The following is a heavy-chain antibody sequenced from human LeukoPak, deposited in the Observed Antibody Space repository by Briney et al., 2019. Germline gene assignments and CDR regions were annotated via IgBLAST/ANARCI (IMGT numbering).Heavy chain of an antibody. CDR2: IYHRGST. V-gene: IGHV4-38-2*02. Sequence: SETLSLTCTVSGYSISSGYYWGWIRQPPGKGLEWIGTIYHRGSTSCNPSLKSRVTISVDTSKNQFSLKLSSVTAADTAVYFCARHEGYSGSYFGGWGQGTLVTVSS. CDR1: GYSISSGYY. D-gene: IGHD1-26*01. J-gene: IGHJ4*02. CDR3: ARHEGYSGSYFGG.